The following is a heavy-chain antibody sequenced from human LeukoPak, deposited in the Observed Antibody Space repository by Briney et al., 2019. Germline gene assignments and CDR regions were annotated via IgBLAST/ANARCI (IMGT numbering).Heavy chain of an antibody. D-gene: IGHD3-10*01. CDR2: IYYSGST. J-gene: IGHJ6*02. CDR3: ARGKDYYGSGSYYNYYYYGMDV. V-gene: IGHV4-59*01. Sequence: PSETLSLTCTVSGGSISSYYWSWIRQPPGKGLEWIGYIYYSGSTNYNPSLKSRVTISVDTSKNQFSLKLSSVTAADTAVFYCARGKDYYGSGSYYNYYYYGMDVWGQGTTVAVSS. CDR1: GGSISSYY.